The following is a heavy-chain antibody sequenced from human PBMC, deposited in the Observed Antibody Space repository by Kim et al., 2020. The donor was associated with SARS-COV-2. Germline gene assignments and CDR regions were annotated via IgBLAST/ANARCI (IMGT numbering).Heavy chain of an antibody. Sequence: KYSLNFQGRVPITRDTSASRAYMELSSLRSEDTAVYYCARDWGDRSAFDYWGQGTLVTVSS. J-gene: IGHJ4*02. V-gene: IGHV1-3*01. D-gene: IGHD2-21*02. CDR3: ARDWGDRSAFDY.